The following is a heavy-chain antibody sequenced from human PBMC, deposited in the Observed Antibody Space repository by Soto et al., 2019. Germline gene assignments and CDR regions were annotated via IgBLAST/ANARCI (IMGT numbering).Heavy chain of an antibody. CDR1: GYTFTSYG. CDR2: ISAYNGNT. CDR3: ARDPHIAVAGTIFDY. Sequence: GASVKVSCKASGYTFTSYGISWVRQAPGQGLEWMGWISAYNGNTNYAQKLQGRVTMTTDTSTSTAYMELRSLRSDDTAVYYCARDPHIAVAGTIFDYWGQGTLVTVPQ. J-gene: IGHJ4*02. D-gene: IGHD6-19*01. V-gene: IGHV1-18*01.